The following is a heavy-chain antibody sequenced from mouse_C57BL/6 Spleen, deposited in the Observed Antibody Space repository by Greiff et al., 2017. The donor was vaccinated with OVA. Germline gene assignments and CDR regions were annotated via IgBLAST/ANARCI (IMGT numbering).Heavy chain of an antibody. Sequence: QVQLQQSGAELVRPGASVTLSCKASGYTFTDYEMHWVKQTPVHGLEWIGAIDPETGGTAYNQKFKGKAILTADKSSSTAYMELRSLTSEDSAVYYCTSGGIYDGFPYYFDYWGQGTTLTVSS. V-gene: IGHV1-15*01. CDR2: IDPETGGT. D-gene: IGHD2-3*01. CDR3: TSGGIYDGFPYYFDY. J-gene: IGHJ2*01. CDR1: GYTFTDYE.